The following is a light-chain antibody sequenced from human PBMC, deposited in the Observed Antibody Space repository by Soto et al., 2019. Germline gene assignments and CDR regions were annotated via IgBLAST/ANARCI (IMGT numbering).Light chain of an antibody. CDR2: DAS. V-gene: IGKV1-33*01. CDR1: QSINNY. Sequence: DFQLTQSSSSLSAAVVASVTITCQASQSINNYLNWYQKKTERTPKLLIYDASNLEAGVPSRFRGSGSGTDFTFTISRLQPEDIATYYCQQYENLPTFGQGTRLEIK. CDR3: QQYENLPT. J-gene: IGKJ5*01.